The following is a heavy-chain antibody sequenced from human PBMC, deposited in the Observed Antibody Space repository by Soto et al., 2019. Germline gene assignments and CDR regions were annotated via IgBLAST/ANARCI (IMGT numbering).Heavy chain of an antibody. V-gene: IGHV4-61*08. Sequence: SETLSLTCNVSGGSISSDDYYWSWIRQPPGKGLEWIGYIYYSGRTNYNPSLKSRVTISVDTSKNQFSLKLSSVTAADTAVYYCARQASYFDYWGQGTLVTVSS. J-gene: IGHJ4*02. CDR1: GGSISSDDYY. CDR2: IYYSGRT. CDR3: ARQASYFDY.